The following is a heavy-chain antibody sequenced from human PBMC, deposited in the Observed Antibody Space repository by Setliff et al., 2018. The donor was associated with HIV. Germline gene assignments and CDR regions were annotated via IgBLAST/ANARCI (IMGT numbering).Heavy chain of an antibody. D-gene: IGHD1-26*01. Sequence: ETLSLTCAVYGGSFSGYYWTWIRQSPGKGLEWIGEINHSGATTYKPSLKSRATISVDTSKKQFSLKLNSVNAADTATYYCARYSGLGIDYWGQGTLVTVSS. J-gene: IGHJ4*02. V-gene: IGHV4-34*01. CDR2: INHSGAT. CDR1: GGSFSGYY. CDR3: ARYSGLGIDY.